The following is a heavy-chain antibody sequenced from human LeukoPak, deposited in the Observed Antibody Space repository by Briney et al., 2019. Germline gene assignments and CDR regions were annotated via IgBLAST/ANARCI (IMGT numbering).Heavy chain of an antibody. CDR3: AKEREYCSSGSCHYDLDV. CDR1: GDSMKSYY. J-gene: IGHJ6*02. Sequence: SETLSLTCTVSGDSMKSYYWTWIRQPPGKGLEWIGYIYYTGSTNYNPSLKSRVTISVDTSKNQFSLKLSSVTAADTAVYYCAKEREYCSSGSCHYDLDVWDQGTTVTVSS. D-gene: IGHD2-15*01. CDR2: IYYTGST. V-gene: IGHV4-59*01.